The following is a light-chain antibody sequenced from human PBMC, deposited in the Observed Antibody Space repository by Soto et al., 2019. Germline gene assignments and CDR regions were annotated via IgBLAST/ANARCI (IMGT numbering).Light chain of an antibody. Sequence: EIVLTQSPGTLSLSPGERATLSCRASQSVSSSYLAWYQQKPGQAPRLLIYGASSRATGIPDRFSGSGSVTDFTLAISRLEPDDVAVYYCQQYGSSPLTFGGGTKVEIK. CDR2: GAS. J-gene: IGKJ4*01. CDR3: QQYGSSPLT. CDR1: QSVSSSY. V-gene: IGKV3-20*01.